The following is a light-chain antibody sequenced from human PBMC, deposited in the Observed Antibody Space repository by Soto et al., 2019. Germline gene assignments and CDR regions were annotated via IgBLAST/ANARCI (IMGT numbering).Light chain of an antibody. J-gene: IGKJ4*01. CDR3: QQRSNWPLT. CDR1: QSVSSSY. CDR2: GAS. V-gene: IGKV3D-20*02. Sequence: EIVLTQSAGTLSLSPGERATLSCRASQSVSSSYLAWYQQKNGQAPRLLIYGASSRATGIPARFSGSGYGTDFNLTISSLETEDFAVYYCQQRSNWPLTFGGGTKVDIK.